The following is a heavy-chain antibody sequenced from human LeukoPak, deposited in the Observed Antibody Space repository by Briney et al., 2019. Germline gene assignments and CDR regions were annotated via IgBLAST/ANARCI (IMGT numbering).Heavy chain of an antibody. V-gene: IGHV1-69*04. Sequence: SVKVSCKASGGTFSSYAISWVRQAPGQGLEWMGRIIPILGIANYAQKFQGRVTITADKSTSTAYMELSSLRSEDTAVYYCARDREVVPAGFDYWGQGTLVTVSS. D-gene: IGHD2-2*01. CDR3: ARDREVVPAGFDY. CDR2: IIPILGIA. J-gene: IGHJ4*02. CDR1: GGTFSSYA.